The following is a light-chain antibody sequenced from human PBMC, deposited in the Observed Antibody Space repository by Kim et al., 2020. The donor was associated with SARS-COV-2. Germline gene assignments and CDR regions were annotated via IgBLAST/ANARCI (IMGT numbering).Light chain of an antibody. CDR3: CSHAGGDNIV. CDR1: SSDIGSYSH. Sequence: QSALTQPASVSGSLGQSITISCTGTSSDIGSYSHVSRYQQYPGKAPKLMIFEGTKRPSGVSARFSGSKSGNTASLTISGLQAEDEADYYCCSHAGGDNIVFGGGTQVTVL. J-gene: IGLJ2*01. CDR2: EGT. V-gene: IGLV2-23*01.